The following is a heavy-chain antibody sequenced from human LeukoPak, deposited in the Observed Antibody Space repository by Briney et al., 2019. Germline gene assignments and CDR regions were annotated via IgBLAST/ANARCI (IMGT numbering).Heavy chain of an antibody. CDR3: ARGVGLTQGGTFDY. CDR1: GYSISSGFY. Sequence: PSETLSLTCTVSGYSISSGFYWGWIRQPPGKGLEWIGSIYHSGSTHYNPSLKSRVTISVDTSKNQLSLKLSSVTAADTAVYYCARGVGLTQGGTFDYWGQGTLVTVSS. CDR2: IYHSGST. D-gene: IGHD1-1*01. V-gene: IGHV4-38-2*02. J-gene: IGHJ4*02.